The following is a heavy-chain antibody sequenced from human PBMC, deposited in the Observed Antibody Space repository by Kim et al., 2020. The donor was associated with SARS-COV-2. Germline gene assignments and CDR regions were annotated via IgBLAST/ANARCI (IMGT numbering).Heavy chain of an antibody. V-gene: IGHV3-23*01. CDR3: AKGRYGSGSYEFDY. Sequence: ADSVKGRFTISRDNSKNTLYLQMNSLRADDTAVYYCAKGRYGSGSYEFDYWGQGTLVIVSS. D-gene: IGHD3-10*01. J-gene: IGHJ4*02.